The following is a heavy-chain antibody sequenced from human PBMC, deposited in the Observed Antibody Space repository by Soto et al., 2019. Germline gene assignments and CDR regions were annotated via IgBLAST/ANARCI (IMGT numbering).Heavy chain of an antibody. CDR3: AREGVAAAGIGTDY. CDR1: GGSISSGGYY. D-gene: IGHD6-13*01. V-gene: IGHV4-31*03. Sequence: QVQLQESGPGLVKPSQTLSLTCTVSGGSISSGGYYWSWIRQHPGKGLEWIGYIYYSGGTYYNPSLKSRVTISVDTSKNRSSLKLSSVTAADTAVYYWAREGVAAAGIGTDYWGQGTLVTVSS. J-gene: IGHJ4*02. CDR2: IYYSGGT.